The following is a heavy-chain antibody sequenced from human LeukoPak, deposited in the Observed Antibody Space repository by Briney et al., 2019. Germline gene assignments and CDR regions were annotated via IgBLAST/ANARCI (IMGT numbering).Heavy chain of an antibody. J-gene: IGHJ4*02. V-gene: IGHV1-18*01. Sequence: ASVKVSCKASGYTFTSYGISWVRQAPGQGLEWMGWISAYNGNTNYAQKLQGRVTMTTDTSTSTAYMELRSLRSDDTAVYYCAREPQTDYYDSSGYEDYWGQGTLVTVSS. CDR1: GYTFTSYG. CDR2: ISAYNGNT. CDR3: AREPQTDYYDSSGYEDY. D-gene: IGHD3-22*01.